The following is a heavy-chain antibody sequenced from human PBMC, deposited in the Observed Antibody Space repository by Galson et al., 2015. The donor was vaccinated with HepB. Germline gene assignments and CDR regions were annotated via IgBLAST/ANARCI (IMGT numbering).Heavy chain of an antibody. CDR2: IWYDGSNK. D-gene: IGHD3-22*01. J-gene: IGHJ4*02. CDR3: ARGDSSGVDIDY. V-gene: IGHV3-33*01. CDR1: GFTFSSYG. Sequence: SLRLSCAASGFTFSSYGMHWVRQAPGKGLEWVAVIWYDGSNKYYADSVKGRFTISRDNSKNTLYLQMNSLRAEDTAVYYCARGDSSGVDIDYWGQGTLVTVSS.